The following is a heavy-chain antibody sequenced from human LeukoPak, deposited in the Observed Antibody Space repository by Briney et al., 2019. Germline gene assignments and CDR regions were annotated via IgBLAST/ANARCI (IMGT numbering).Heavy chain of an antibody. CDR1: GYSFTSYW. CDR3: ARPKGGYYDSSGYSVNWFDP. D-gene: IGHD3-22*01. J-gene: IGHJ5*02. V-gene: IGHV5-51*01. CDR2: IYPGDSDT. Sequence: GESLKISCKGSGYSFTSYWIGWVRQMPGKGLEWMGIIYPGDSDTRYSPSFQGQVTISADKSISTAYLQWSSLKASDTAMYYCARPKGGYYDSSGYSVNWFDPWGQGTLATVSS.